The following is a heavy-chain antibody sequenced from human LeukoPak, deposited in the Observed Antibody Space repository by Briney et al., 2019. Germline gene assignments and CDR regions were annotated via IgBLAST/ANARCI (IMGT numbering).Heavy chain of an antibody. CDR3: ARNGDYDYYYGMDV. D-gene: IGHD4-17*01. Sequence: ASVKVSYKASGYTFTGYYMHWVRQAPGQGLEWMGWINPNSGGTDYAQKFQGWVTMTRDTSISTAYMELSRLRSDDTAVYYCARNGDYDYYYGMDVWGKGTTVTVSS. V-gene: IGHV1-2*04. CDR2: INPNSGGT. CDR1: GYTFTGYY. J-gene: IGHJ6*04.